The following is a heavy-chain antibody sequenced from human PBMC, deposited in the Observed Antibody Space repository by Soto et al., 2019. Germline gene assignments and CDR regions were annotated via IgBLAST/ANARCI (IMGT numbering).Heavy chain of an antibody. Sequence: QVQLEQWGAGLLKPSETLSLTCAVYGVSFSDYDWSWIRQLPGKGLEWIGEINRGGSTTYNPSLRGRVTISDDTSKNQFSLRVNSVTAADTGVYYCARAKWFGKLGNWFDPWGQGTLVTVSS. D-gene: IGHD3-10*01. CDR3: ARAKWFGKLGNWFDP. CDR2: INRGGST. J-gene: IGHJ5*02. CDR1: GVSFSDYD. V-gene: IGHV4-34*01.